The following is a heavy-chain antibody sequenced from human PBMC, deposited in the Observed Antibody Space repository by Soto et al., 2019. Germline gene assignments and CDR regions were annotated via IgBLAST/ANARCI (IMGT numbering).Heavy chain of an antibody. D-gene: IGHD2-2*01. CDR2: ISAYNGNT. Sequence: APGKVSCKASGCTFTSYGISGVRQAPGQGLEWMGWISAYNGNTNYAQKLQGRVTMTTDTSTSTAYMELRSLRSDDTAVYYCARDRSYCSSTSCYSYFQHWGQGTLVTVSS. CDR1: GCTFTSYG. V-gene: IGHV1-18*01. J-gene: IGHJ1*01. CDR3: ARDRSYCSSTSCYSYFQH.